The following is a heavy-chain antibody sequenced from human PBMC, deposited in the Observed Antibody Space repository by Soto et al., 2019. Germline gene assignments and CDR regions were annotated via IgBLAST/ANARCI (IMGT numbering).Heavy chain of an antibody. Sequence: QLQLQESGPGLVKPSETLSLTCTVSGGSISSSSYYWGWIRQPPGKGLEWIGSIYYSGRTYYNPSLMSRVTISGATSKNQCSLKLSSVTAADTAVYDCARQPPVKRFWFAPYGKGNRVTVSS. CDR2: IYYSGRT. CDR1: GGSISSSSYY. J-gene: IGHJ5*02. CDR3: ARQPPVKRFWFAP. V-gene: IGHV4-39*01. D-gene: IGHD4-4*01.